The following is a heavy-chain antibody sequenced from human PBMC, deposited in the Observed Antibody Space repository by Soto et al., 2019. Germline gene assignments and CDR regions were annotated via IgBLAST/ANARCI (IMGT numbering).Heavy chain of an antibody. J-gene: IGHJ6*02. CDR1: GFTFSNYW. Sequence: EGSLRLSCAASGFTFSNYWMHWVRQAPGKGLVWVSRINGDGGSTTYADSVKGRFTISRDNAKNTLYLQMNNLRAEDTAVYYCAREGGNYFYGMDVWGQGTTVTVSS. V-gene: IGHV3-74*01. CDR2: INGDGGST. CDR3: AREGGNYFYGMDV.